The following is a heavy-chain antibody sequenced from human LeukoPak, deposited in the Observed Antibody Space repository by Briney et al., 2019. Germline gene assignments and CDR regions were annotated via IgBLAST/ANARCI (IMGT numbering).Heavy chain of an antibody. J-gene: IGHJ3*02. V-gene: IGHV3-30*18. CDR1: GYTFSDYG. CDR3: AKVANWGTYAFDI. Sequence: GTSLRLSCTASGYTFSDYGMHWVRQDPGKGLEWLSVISYSGVVKFYADSVKGRFTISRDISKNTLYLQMNSLRAEDTALYYCAKVANWGTYAFDIWGQGTMVTVSS. D-gene: IGHD7-27*01. CDR2: ISYSGVVK.